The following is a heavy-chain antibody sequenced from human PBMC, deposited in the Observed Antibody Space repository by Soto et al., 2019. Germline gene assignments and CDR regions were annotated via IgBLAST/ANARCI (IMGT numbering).Heavy chain of an antibody. CDR3: ARGVLSYNWFDC. J-gene: IGHJ5*01. CDR1: GFTVSDNF. V-gene: IGHV3-53*02. CDR2: IYSAGTS. Sequence: EVQLVETGGGLVQPGGSLRLSCAASGFTVSDNFMSWVRQAPGNGLEWVSVIYSAGTSYYADSVRGRITISRDNSKTTLYLQINSLRAEDTAEYYGARGVLSYNWFDCWGQGTLVTVSS.